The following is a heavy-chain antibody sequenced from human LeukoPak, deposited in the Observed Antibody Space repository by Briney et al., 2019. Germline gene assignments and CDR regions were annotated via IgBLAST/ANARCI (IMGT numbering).Heavy chain of an antibody. J-gene: IGHJ4*02. CDR3: AREGMVGFDY. D-gene: IGHD3-10*01. Sequence: GSLRLSCAASGFTFSSYAMNWVRQAPGKGLEWVSAISGGGTYTYYADSVKGRFTISRDDSKNTLYLQMNSLRAEDTAVYYCAREGMVGFDYWGQGTLVTVSS. CDR2: ISGGGTYT. CDR1: GFTFSSYA. V-gene: IGHV3-23*01.